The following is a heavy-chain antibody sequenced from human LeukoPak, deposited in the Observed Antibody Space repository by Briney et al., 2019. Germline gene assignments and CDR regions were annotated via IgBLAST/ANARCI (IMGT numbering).Heavy chain of an antibody. V-gene: IGHV3-48*04. D-gene: IGHD3-22*01. Sequence: GGSLRLSCVASGITFRYYNMNWVRQAPGKGLEWLSYIGGDSSPIFYADSVKGRFTISRDNAKNSLYLQMNSLRAEDTAVYYCASPFSSYNDGTGYYPYAMDVWGQGTTVTVSS. CDR3: ASPFSSYNDGTGYYPYAMDV. CDR1: GITFRYYN. J-gene: IGHJ6*02. CDR2: IGGDSSPI.